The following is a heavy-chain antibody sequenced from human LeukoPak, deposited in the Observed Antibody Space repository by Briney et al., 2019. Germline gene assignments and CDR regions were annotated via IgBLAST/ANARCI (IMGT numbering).Heavy chain of an antibody. CDR2: ISSSSSYI. CDR3: ARDRAYYYDSSDAFDI. V-gene: IGHV3-21*01. D-gene: IGHD3-22*01. Sequence: GGSLRLSCAASGFTFSSYSMNWVRQAPGKGLEWVSSISSSSSYIYYADSVKGRFTISRDNAKNSLYLQMNSLRAEDTAVYYCARDRAYYYDSSDAFDIWGQGTMVTVSS. CDR1: GFTFSSYS. J-gene: IGHJ3*02.